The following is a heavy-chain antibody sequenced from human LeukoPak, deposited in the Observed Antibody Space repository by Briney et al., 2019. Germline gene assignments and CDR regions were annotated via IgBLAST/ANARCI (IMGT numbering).Heavy chain of an antibody. V-gene: IGHV3-23*01. J-gene: IGHJ5*02. Sequence: PGGSLRLSCAASGFTFSSYAMSWVRQAPGKELEWVSAISGSGGSTYYADSVKGRFTIFRDSSKNTLYLQMNSLRAEDTAVYYCAKKVGATYYNWFDPWGQGTLVTVSS. CDR1: GFTFSSYA. CDR3: AKKVGATYYNWFDP. D-gene: IGHD1-26*01. CDR2: ISGSGGST.